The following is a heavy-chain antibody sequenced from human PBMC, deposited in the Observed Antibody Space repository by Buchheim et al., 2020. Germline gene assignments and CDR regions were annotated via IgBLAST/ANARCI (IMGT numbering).Heavy chain of an antibody. V-gene: IGHV3-33*01. CDR2: IWYDGSNK. CDR1: GFTFSSYG. Sequence: QVQLVESGGGVVQPGRSLRLSCAASGFTFSSYGIHWVRQAPGKGLEWVAVIWYDGSNKYYADSVKGRFTISRDNSKNTLYLQMNSLRAEDTAVYYCARGELVGATPPFDYWGQGTL. D-gene: IGHD1-26*01. CDR3: ARGELVGATPPFDY. J-gene: IGHJ4*02.